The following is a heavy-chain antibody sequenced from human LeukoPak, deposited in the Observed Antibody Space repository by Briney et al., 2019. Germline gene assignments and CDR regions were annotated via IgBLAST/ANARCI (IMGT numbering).Heavy chain of an antibody. J-gene: IGHJ4*02. Sequence: SETLSLTCTVSGGSISSGDYYWSWIRQPPGKGLEWIGEINHSGSTNYNPSLKSRVTISVDTSKNQFSLKLSSVTAADTAVYYCARGYGSGSYYHYWGQGTLVTVSS. CDR3: ARGYGSGSYYHY. V-gene: IGHV4-39*07. D-gene: IGHD3-10*01. CDR2: INHSGST. CDR1: GGSISSGDYY.